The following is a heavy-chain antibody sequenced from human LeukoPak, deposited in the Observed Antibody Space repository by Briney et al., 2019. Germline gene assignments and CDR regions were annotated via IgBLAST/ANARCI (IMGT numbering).Heavy chain of an antibody. CDR3: ASLKGTYYYDSSGYYYVDY. Sequence: PGGSLRLSCAASGFTFSDYYMSWIRQAPGKGLEWVSYISSSGSTIYYADPVKGRFTISRDNAKNSLYLQMNSLRAEDTAVYYCASLKGTYYYDSSGYYYVDYWGQGTLVTVSS. V-gene: IGHV3-11*04. CDR2: ISSSGSTI. J-gene: IGHJ4*02. CDR1: GFTFSDYY. D-gene: IGHD3-22*01.